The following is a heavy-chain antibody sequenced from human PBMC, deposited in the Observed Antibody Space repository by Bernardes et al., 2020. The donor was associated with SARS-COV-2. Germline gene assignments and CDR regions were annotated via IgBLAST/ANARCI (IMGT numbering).Heavy chain of an antibody. V-gene: IGHV1-46*01. CDR3: ARDSTGTYYYGSGSYIMDV. Sequence: ASVKVSCKASGYTFTSYYMHWVRQAPGQGLEWMGIINPSGGSTSYAQKFQGRVTMTRDTSTSTVYMELSSLRSEDTAVYYCARDSTGTYYYGSGSYIMDVWGQGTTVTVSS. J-gene: IGHJ6*02. D-gene: IGHD3-10*01. CDR2: INPSGGST. CDR1: GYTFTSYY.